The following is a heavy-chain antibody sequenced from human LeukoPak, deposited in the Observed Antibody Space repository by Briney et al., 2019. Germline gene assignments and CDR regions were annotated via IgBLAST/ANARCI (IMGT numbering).Heavy chain of an antibody. J-gene: IGHJ4*02. CDR3: ARDPYSSGWYGVY. CDR2: ISYDGSNK. CDR1: GFTFSSYA. D-gene: IGHD6-19*01. Sequence: GGSLRLPCAASGFTFSSYAMHWVRQAPGKGLEWVAVISYDGSNKYYADSVKGRFTISRDNSKNTLYLQMNSLRAEDTAVYYCARDPYSSGWYGVYWGQGTLVTVSS. V-gene: IGHV3-30-3*01.